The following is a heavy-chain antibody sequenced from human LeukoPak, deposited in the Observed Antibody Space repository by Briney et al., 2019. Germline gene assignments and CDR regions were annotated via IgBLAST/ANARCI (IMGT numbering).Heavy chain of an antibody. Sequence: SETLSLTCGVSGGSITITNYWTWVRQPPGKGLEWIGEVNLQGSTNYNPSLMGRVAISVDTSENHISLQLTSVTAAGTAVYYCAREGGPYRPLDYSGQGTLVTVSS. J-gene: IGHJ4*02. CDR1: GGSITITNY. V-gene: IGHV4-4*02. CDR2: VNLQGST. CDR3: AREGGPYRPLDY.